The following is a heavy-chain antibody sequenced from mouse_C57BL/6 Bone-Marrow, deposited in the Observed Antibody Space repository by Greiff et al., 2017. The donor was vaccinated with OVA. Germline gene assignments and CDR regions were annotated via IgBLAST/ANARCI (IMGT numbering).Heavy chain of an antibody. Sequence: VQLQQSGAELARPGASVKLSCKASGYTFTSYGISWVKQRTGLGLEWIGEIYPRSGNTYYNEKFKGKATLTADKSSSTAYMELRSLTSEDSAVYFCARGAYYSNSYYAMDYWGQGTSVTVSS. V-gene: IGHV1-81*01. CDR2: IYPRSGNT. CDR1: GYTFTSYG. J-gene: IGHJ4*01. D-gene: IGHD2-5*01. CDR3: ARGAYYSNSYYAMDY.